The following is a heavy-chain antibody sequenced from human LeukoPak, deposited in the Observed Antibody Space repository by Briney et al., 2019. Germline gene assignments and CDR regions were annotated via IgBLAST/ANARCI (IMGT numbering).Heavy chain of an antibody. CDR3: ARSIGLTGGGVDV. V-gene: IGHV3-11*01. CDR1: GFTFSDYN. J-gene: IGHJ6*02. Sequence: GGSLRLSCAAAGFTFSDYNMNWVRQAPGKGREWVSYITNVGSTIHHAYSMKGRFTIARNNAKKTMYLQMNRLRAEDTAVYYCARSIGLTGGGVDVWGQGTTVTVSS. D-gene: IGHD3-9*01. CDR2: ITNVGSTI.